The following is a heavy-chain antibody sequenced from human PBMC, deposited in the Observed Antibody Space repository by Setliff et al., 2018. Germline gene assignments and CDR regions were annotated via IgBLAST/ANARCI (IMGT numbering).Heavy chain of an antibody. V-gene: IGHV1-69*13. CDR2: IIPIFGTA. Sequence: AASVKVSCKASGGTFSSHAISWVRQAPGQGLEWMGGIIPIFGTANYAQKFQGRVTITADESTGTAYMELSSLRSEDTAVYYCAGDSRGLVPAAIEGSYYYYGMDVWGQGTTVTVSS. CDR1: GGTFSSHA. J-gene: IGHJ6*02. D-gene: IGHD2-2*02. CDR3: AGDSRGLVPAAIEGSYYYYGMDV.